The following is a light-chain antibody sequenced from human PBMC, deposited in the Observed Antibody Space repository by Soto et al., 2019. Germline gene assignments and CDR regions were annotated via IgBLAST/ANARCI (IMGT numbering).Light chain of an antibody. J-gene: IGKJ1*01. V-gene: IGKV3-20*01. CDR3: QQYSSLWT. CDR2: GAS. Sequence: EIVLTQSPGTLSLSPGERATLSCRTSQSVSNNYLAWYQQKPGQAPRLLIYGASSRATGIPDRFSGSGSGTDFTLSISRLEPEDFPVYYCQQYSSLWTFGQGTKVEIK. CDR1: QSVSNNY.